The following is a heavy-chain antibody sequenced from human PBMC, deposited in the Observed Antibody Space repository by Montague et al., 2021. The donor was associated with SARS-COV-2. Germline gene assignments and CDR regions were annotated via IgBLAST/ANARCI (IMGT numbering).Heavy chain of an antibody. Sequence: CAISGDSVVRNRPTSNGDRYSLPRRLECLGRTYHGSKWYNDYAVSVRGRVTINPDTSKNQFSLQLNSVTPEDTAIYYCTSGREGNYNVMDVWGQGTTVTVSS. V-gene: IGHV6-1*01. CDR2: TYHGSKWYN. D-gene: IGHD1-1*01. J-gene: IGHJ6*02. CDR3: TSGREGNYNVMDV. CDR1: GDSVVRNRPT.